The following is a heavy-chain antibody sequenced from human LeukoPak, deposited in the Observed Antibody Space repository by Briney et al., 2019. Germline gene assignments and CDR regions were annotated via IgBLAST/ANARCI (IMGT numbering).Heavy chain of an antibody. J-gene: IGHJ4*02. CDR2: IYPGDSDT. CDR1: GYSFTSYW. Sequence: GESLKISCKGSGYSFTSYWIGWVRQMPGNGLERMGIIYPGDSDTRYSPSFQGQVTISADKSISTAYLQWSSLKASDTAMYYCARHGPNYYYDSSGDYWGQGTLVTVSS. CDR3: ARHGPNYYYDSSGDY. V-gene: IGHV5-51*01. D-gene: IGHD3-22*01.